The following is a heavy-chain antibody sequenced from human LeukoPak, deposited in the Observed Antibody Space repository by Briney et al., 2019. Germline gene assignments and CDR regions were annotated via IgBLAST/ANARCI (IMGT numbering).Heavy chain of an antibody. J-gene: IGHJ3*02. CDR2: INHSGVT. V-gene: IGHV4-34*01. Sequence: GSLRLSCAASGFTFSDYYMSWIRQPPGKGLEWIGEINHSGVTHYSPSVRGRVTMSIDTSKNQFSLTLTSVTAADTAVYYCARDRVGGNRRDDSSIWAQGTTVTVSS. CDR1: GFTFSDYY. D-gene: IGHD1/OR15-1a*01. CDR3: ARDRVGGNRRDDSSI.